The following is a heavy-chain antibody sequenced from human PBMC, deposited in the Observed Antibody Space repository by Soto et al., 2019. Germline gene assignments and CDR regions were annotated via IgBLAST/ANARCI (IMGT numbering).Heavy chain of an antibody. J-gene: IGHJ5*02. Sequence: QVQLVESGGGVVQPGRSLRLSCAASGFTFSSYAMHWVRQAPGKGLEWVAVISYDGSNTYYADSVKGRFTISRDNSKNTLYLQMNSLRAEDTAVYYCARGKEVLSNWFDPWGQGTLFTVSS. CDR3: ARGKEVLSNWFDP. CDR1: GFTFSSYA. D-gene: IGHD2-15*01. CDR2: ISYDGSNT. V-gene: IGHV3-30-3*01.